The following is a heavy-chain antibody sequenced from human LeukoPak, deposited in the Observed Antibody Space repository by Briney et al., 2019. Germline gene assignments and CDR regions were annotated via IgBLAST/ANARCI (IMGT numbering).Heavy chain of an antibody. CDR1: GYSFTSYW. D-gene: IGHD3-16*01. CDR2: IYPNDSDT. CDR3: ARTRQPGIMAGRDSFDI. J-gene: IGHJ3*02. Sequence: GESLKISCKGSGYSFTSYWIGWVRQMPGKGLEWMGIIYPNDSDTRYSPSFQGQVTISVDKSIRTAYLQWSSLKASDTAIYYCARTRQPGIMAGRDSFDIWGQGTMVTVSS. V-gene: IGHV5-51*01.